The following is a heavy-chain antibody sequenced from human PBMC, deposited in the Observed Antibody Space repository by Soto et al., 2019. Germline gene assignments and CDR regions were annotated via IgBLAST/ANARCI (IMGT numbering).Heavy chain of an antibody. CDR2: ISYDGSNK. J-gene: IGHJ6*03. CDR1: GFTFSSYG. Sequence: GESLKISCAASGFTFSSYGMHWVRQAPGKGLEWVAVISYDGSNKYYADSVKGRFTISRDNSKNTLYLQMNSLRAEDTAVYYCAKGDVRGVRTHYYYMDVWGKGTTVTVSS. D-gene: IGHD3-10*02. V-gene: IGHV3-30*18. CDR3: AKGDVRGVRTHYYYMDV.